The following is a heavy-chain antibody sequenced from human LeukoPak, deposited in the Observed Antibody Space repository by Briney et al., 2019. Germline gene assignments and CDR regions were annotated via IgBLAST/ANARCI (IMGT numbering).Heavy chain of an antibody. D-gene: IGHD6-19*01. CDR1: GYSISSGYY. CDR3: ARDLLREAGTSYYFDY. CDR2: IYHSGST. J-gene: IGHJ4*02. V-gene: IGHV4-38-2*02. Sequence: SETLSLTCTVSGYSISSGYYWGWIRQPPGKGLEWIGSIYHSGSTYYNPSLRSRLTMSVDTSKNQFSLKLSSVTAADTAVYYCARDLLREAGTSYYFDYWGQGTLVTVSS.